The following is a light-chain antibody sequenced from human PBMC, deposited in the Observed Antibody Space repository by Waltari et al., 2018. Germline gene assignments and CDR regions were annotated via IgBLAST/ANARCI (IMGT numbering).Light chain of an antibody. CDR1: SSNIGSNY. V-gene: IGLV1-47*01. Sequence: QSVLTQSPSASGTPGQRVSISCSGSSSNIGSNYVFWYQQLPGTAPKLLIYRNNQRPSGVPDRFSGSKSGTSASLAISGLRSEDEADYYCCSYAGSSTVKFGEGTYLTVL. CDR3: CSYAGSSTVK. J-gene: IGLJ2*01. CDR2: RNN.